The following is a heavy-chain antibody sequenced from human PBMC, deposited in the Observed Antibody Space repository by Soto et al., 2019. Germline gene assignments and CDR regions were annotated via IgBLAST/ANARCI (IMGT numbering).Heavy chain of an antibody. J-gene: IGHJ4*02. Sequence: SGPTLVNPTETLTLTCTVSGFSLSNARMGVSWIRQPPGKALEWLAHIFSNDEKSYSTSLKSRLTISKDTSKSQVVLTMTNMDPVDTATYYCARATNYYGSGSRQTPTAMVRYYFDYWGQ. CDR2: IFSNDEK. CDR3: ARATNYYGSGSRQTPTAMVRYYFDY. CDR1: GFSLSNARMG. V-gene: IGHV2-26*01. D-gene: IGHD3-10*01.